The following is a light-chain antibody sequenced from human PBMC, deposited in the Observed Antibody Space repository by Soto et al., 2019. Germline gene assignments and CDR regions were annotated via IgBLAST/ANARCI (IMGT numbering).Light chain of an antibody. CDR1: SSDVGNYNY. Sequence: QSALTQPASVSGSPGQSITISCTGTSSDVGNYNYVSWYQQHPGKAPKLMIYEVSNRPSGVSNRFSGSKSGNTASLTISGLQAEDETDYYCSSYAGIGTVVFGGGTKVTVL. V-gene: IGLV2-14*01. CDR3: SSYAGIGTVV. CDR2: EVS. J-gene: IGLJ3*02.